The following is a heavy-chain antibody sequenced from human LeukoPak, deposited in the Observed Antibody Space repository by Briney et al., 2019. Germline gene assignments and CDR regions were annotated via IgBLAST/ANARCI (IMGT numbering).Heavy chain of an antibody. J-gene: IGHJ4*02. CDR1: GFTFSSFW. CDR2: IDQDGSVR. Sequence: GGSLRLSCVASGFTFSSFWMSWVRQAPGKGLEFVANIDQDGSVRNYVDSVKGRFIISRDNAKNSLYLQMDSLRAEDTAVYFCARDPGSSSFDYWGLGTPVTVSP. CDR3: ARDPGSSSFDY. V-gene: IGHV3-7*01. D-gene: IGHD6-13*01.